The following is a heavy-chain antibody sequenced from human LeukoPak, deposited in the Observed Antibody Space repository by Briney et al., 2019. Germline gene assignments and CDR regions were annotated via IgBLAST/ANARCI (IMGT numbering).Heavy chain of an antibody. CDR1: GFTFSSYA. CDR3: AKDFTIRYYDILTGPIYDY. D-gene: IGHD3-9*01. V-gene: IGHV3-23*01. CDR2: ISGSGGST. J-gene: IGHJ4*02. Sequence: GGSLRLSCAASGFTFSSYAMSWVRQAPGKGLEWVSAISGSGGSTYYADSVKGRFTISRDNSKNTLYLQMNSLRAEDTAVYYCAKDFTIRYYDILTGPIYDYWGQGTLVTVSS.